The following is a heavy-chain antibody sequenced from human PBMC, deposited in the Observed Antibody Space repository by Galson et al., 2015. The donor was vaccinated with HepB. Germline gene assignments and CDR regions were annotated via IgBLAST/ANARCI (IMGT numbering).Heavy chain of an antibody. CDR2: IYPGDSDA. V-gene: IGHV5-51*01. Sequence: QSGAEVKKPGESLRISCKGSGYSFTTYWIGWVRQMPGKGLEWMGIIYPGDSDARYSPSFQGQVTISADKSISTAYLQWSSLKASDTAVYYCAKPRDYGDYVDWYFDLWGRGTLVTVSS. J-gene: IGHJ2*01. CDR3: AKPRDYGDYVDWYFDL. D-gene: IGHD4-17*01. CDR1: GYSFTTYW.